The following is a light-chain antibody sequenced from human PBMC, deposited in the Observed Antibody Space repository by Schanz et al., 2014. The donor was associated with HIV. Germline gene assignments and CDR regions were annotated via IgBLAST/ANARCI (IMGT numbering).Light chain of an antibody. V-gene: IGKV1-9*01. CDR1: QDISTY. Sequence: DIQLSQSPSFLSASVGDRVTVTCRASQDISTYLAWYQQKPGKAPKLLIYAASTLQSGVPSRFSGSGSVTDFTLTISSLQPEDFAIYYCQQSYNTPFTFGPGTKVDIK. J-gene: IGKJ3*01. CDR3: QQSYNTPFT. CDR2: AAS.